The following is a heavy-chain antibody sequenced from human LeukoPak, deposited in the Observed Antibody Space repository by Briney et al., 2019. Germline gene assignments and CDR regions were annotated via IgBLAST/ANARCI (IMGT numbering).Heavy chain of an antibody. V-gene: IGHV4-59*08. CDR3: ARGIRSGKYED. J-gene: IGHJ4*02. Sequence: SETLSLTYTVSGGSISSYYWSWIRQPPGKGLEWIGSIYYSGSTYYNPSLKSRVTISVDTSKNQFSLKLSSVTAADTAVYYCARGIRSGKYEDWGQGTLVTVSS. CDR2: IYYSGST. CDR1: GGSISSYY. D-gene: IGHD1-1*01.